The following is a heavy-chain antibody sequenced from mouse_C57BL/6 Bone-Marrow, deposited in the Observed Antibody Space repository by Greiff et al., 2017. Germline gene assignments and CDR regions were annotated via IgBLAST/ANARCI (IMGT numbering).Heavy chain of an antibody. CDR1: GFTFSSYA. J-gene: IGHJ3*01. Sequence: EVKLVESGGGLVKPGGSLKLSCAASGFTFSSYAMSWVRQTPEKRLEWVATISDGGSYTYYPDNVKGRFTISRDNAKNNLYLQMSHLKSEDTAMXYCARDGRFAYWGQGTLVTVSA. CDR2: ISDGGSYT. V-gene: IGHV5-4*01. CDR3: ARDGRFAY.